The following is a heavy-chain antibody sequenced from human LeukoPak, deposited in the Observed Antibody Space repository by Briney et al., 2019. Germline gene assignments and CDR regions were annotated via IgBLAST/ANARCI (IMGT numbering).Heavy chain of an antibody. Sequence: PSETLSLTCTVSGGSISSYYWSWIRQPPGKGLEWIGYIYYSGSTNYNPSLKSRVTISVDTSKNQFSLKLSSVTAADTAVYYCARDGDDTSGYFSPFDYWGQGTLVTVSS. CDR1: GGSISSYY. D-gene: IGHD3-22*01. V-gene: IGHV4-59*01. CDR2: IYYSGST. J-gene: IGHJ4*02. CDR3: ARDGDDTSGYFSPFDY.